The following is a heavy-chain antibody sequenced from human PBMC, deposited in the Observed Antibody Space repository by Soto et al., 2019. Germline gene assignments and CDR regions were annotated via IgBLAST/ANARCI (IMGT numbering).Heavy chain of an antibody. CDR2: IYSGGST. J-gene: IGHJ4*02. CDR1: GLTVSANY. CDR3: ARGKDPLAY. D-gene: IGHD2-15*01. Sequence: EVQLVESGGGLVQPGGSLRLSCAASGLTVSANYMNWVRKAPGKGLEWVSIIYSGGSTYYADSVKGRFTISRDNSKNTLYLQMNSLRAEDTAVYYCARGKDPLAYWGQGTLATVSS. V-gene: IGHV3-66*01.